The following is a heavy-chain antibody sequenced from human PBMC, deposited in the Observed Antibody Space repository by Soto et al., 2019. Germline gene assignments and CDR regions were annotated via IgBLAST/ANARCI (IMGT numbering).Heavy chain of an antibody. J-gene: IGHJ3*02. CDR2: IYYSGST. CDR1: GGSISSGGYY. CDR3: ARDYYDSSGHGSGPSDAFDI. V-gene: IGHV4-31*03. D-gene: IGHD3-22*01. Sequence: QVQLQESGPGLVKPSQTLSLTCTVSGGSISSGGYYWSWIRQHPGKGLEWIGYIYYSGSTYYNPSLKSRVTISVDTSKNQFSLKLSSVTAADTAVYYCARDYYDSSGHGSGPSDAFDIWGQGTMVTVSS.